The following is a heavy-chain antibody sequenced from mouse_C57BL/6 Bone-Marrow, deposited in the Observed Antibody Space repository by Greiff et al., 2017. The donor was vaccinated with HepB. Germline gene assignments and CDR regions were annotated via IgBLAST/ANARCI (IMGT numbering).Heavy chain of an antibody. J-gene: IGHJ3*01. CDR2: IWSGGST. V-gene: IGHV2-2*01. D-gene: IGHD1-2*01. Sequence: VKLMESGPGLVQPSQSLSITCTVSGFSFTSYGVHWVRQSPGKGLEWLGVIWSGGSTDNNAAFISRLSISKDNSKCQVFFKMNSLQADDTAIYYCARNRLRPDWFADWGQGTLVTVSA. CDR3: ARNRLRPDWFAD. CDR1: GFSFTSYG.